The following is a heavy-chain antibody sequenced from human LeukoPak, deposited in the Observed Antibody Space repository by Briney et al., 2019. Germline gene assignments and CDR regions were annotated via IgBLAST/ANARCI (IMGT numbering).Heavy chain of an antibody. Sequence: ASVKVSCKASGYTFTYYYIHWVRQAPGQGLEWMAWINPISGGTNSAQMFQGRVTMTRDTSISTAYMELTRLRSDDTAVYYCARDVVRGVPDDYWGQGTLVTVSA. CDR1: GYTFTYYY. D-gene: IGHD3-10*01. CDR3: ARDVVRGVPDDY. CDR2: INPISGGT. J-gene: IGHJ4*02. V-gene: IGHV1-2*02.